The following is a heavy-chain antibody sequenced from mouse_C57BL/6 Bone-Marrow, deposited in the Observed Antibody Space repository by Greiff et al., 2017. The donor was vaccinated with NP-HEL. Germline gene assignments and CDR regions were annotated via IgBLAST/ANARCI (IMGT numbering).Heavy chain of an antibody. CDR3: AIASMSWYFSV. J-gene: IGHJ1*03. Sequence: VQLQQSGPGLVQPSQSLSITCTVPGFSLTSYGVHWVRQSPGKGLEWPGVKWRAGSTDYNAAFMSNLRITKGNSKSQVFFKLNSLHSDDTALYYCAIASMSWYFSVWGTGTTVTVAS. CDR2: KWRAGST. D-gene: IGHD2-10*02. CDR1: GFSLTSYG. V-gene: IGHV2-5*01.